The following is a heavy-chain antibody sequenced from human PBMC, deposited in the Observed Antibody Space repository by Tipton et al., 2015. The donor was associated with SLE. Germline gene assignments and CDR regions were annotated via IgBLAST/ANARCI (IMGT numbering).Heavy chain of an antibody. CDR2: IYTSGST. Sequence: LSLTCTVSGGSISSGSYYWSWIRQPAGKGLEWIGHIYTSGSTNYNPSLKSRVTISVDTSKNQFSLKLSSVTAADTAVFYCARDYELQLVGHFDYWGQGTLVTVSS. D-gene: IGHD6-13*01. J-gene: IGHJ4*02. CDR1: GGSISSGSYY. CDR3: ARDYELQLVGHFDY. V-gene: IGHV4-61*09.